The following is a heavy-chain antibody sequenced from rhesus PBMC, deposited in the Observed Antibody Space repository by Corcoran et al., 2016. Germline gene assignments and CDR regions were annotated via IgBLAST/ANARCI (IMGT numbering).Heavy chain of an antibody. J-gene: IGHJ4*01. CDR3: ARAPGMAAATQY. D-gene: IGHD6-25*01. Sequence: QVQLQESGPAVVKPSETLSLTCAVSGGSISSSNWWSWIRQSPGKGLEWIGGIYGSGGSTEYNPSLTSRVTISKNTSKNQFSLMLSSVTASDTAVYYCARAPGMAAATQYWGQGVLVTVSS. CDR2: IYGSGGST. CDR1: GGSISSSNW. V-gene: IGHV4-93*01.